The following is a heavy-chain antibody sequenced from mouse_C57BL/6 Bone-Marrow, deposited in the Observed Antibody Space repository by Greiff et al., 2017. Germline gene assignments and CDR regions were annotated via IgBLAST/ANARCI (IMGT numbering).Heavy chain of an antibody. CDR2: INYDGSST. CDR1: GFTFSDYY. J-gene: IGHJ2*01. Sequence: EVKLVESEGGLVQPGSSMKLSCTASGFTFSDYYMAWVRQVPEKGLEWVANINYDGSSTYYLDSLKSRFIISRDNAKNILYLQMSSLKSEDTATYYCARIYYDPYFDYWGQGTTLTVSS. CDR3: ARIYYDPYFDY. D-gene: IGHD2-4*01. V-gene: IGHV5-16*01.